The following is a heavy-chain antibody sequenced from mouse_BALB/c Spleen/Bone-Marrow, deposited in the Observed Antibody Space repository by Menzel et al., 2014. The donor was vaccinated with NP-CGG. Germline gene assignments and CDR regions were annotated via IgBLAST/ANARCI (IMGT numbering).Heavy chain of an antibody. CDR2: IDPYNGGS. Sequence: EVKLVESGPELVKPGASVKVSCKASGYAFTSYIMYWMKPSHGKSLEWIGYIDPYNGGSSYDQKFKGKATLTVDKSSSTAYMQLSSLTSEDSAVYYCARYNNCGWFAYWGQGTLVTVSA. CDR3: ARYNNCGWFAY. J-gene: IGHJ3*01. CDR1: GYAFTSYI. V-gene: IGHV1S135*01.